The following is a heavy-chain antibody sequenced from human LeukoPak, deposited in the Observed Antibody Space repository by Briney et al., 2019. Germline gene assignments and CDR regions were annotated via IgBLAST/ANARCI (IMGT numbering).Heavy chain of an antibody. V-gene: IGHV2-5*02. CDR3: AHSDGSILSEAFDI. CDR1: GFSLHTNGVS. J-gene: IGHJ3*02. Sequence: SGPTLVNPTQTLTLTCTFSGFSLHTNGVSVGWIRQPPGKALEWLALIYWDDDKHYSPSLKSRLTIAKDTSILTMTNMNPVDTATYYCAHSDGSILSEAFDIWGQGTIVTVSS. CDR2: IYWDDDK. D-gene: IGHD3-3*02.